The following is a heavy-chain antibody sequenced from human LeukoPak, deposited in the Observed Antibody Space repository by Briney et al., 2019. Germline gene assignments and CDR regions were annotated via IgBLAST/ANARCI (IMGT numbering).Heavy chain of an antibody. CDR2: IYYSGST. CDR1: GGSISSSSYY. D-gene: IGHD2-21*02. Sequence: SETLSLTCTVSGGSISSSSYYWGWIRQPPGKGLEWIGSIYYSGSTYYNPSLKSRVTISVDTSKNQFSLKLSSVTAADTAVYYCARLYCGGDCYTDYYYYGMDVWGQGTTVTVSS. CDR3: ARLYCGGDCYTDYYYYGMDV. J-gene: IGHJ6*02. V-gene: IGHV4-39*07.